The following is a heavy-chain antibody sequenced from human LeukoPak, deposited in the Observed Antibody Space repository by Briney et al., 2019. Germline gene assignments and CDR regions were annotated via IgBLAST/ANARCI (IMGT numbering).Heavy chain of an antibody. D-gene: IGHD6-13*01. CDR2: IKRDGSEK. J-gene: IGHJ4*02. CDR3: ARGRGSWYGVYFDY. V-gene: IGHV3-7*01. CDR1: GFTFSNYA. Sequence: GGSLRLSCAASGFTFSNYAMSWARQAPGKGLEWVANIKRDGSEKYYVDSVKGRFTISRDNAKNSLYLQMNSLRTEDTAVYYCARGRGSWYGVYFDYWGQGTLVTVSS.